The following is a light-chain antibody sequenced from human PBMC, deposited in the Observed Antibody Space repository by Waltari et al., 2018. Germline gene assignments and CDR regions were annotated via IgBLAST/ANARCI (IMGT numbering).Light chain of an antibody. V-gene: IGKV3-15*01. J-gene: IGKJ4*01. Sequence: EIVMTQTPATLSVSPGERATLSCRASQSVSSNLAWYQQKHGQDPRVLIYEASTRYTGIPDRFSGSGSGTEFTLTISSLQSEDFAFYYCQQYNNWPPLTFGGGTKVEIK. CDR3: QQYNNWPPLT. CDR1: QSVSSN. CDR2: EAS.